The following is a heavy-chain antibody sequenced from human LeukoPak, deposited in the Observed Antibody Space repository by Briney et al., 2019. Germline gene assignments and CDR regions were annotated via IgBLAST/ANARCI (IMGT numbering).Heavy chain of an antibody. CDR2: QSPNTGKT. J-gene: IGHJ6*03. CDR1: GYSFSTFD. D-gene: IGHD7-27*01. Sequence: ASVKVSCKASGYSFSTFDINWVRQAPGQGLEWMGWQSPNTGKTGYPQKFQDRVTITGNSSISTVDMELSSLTSDDTAVYYCARGPLTGEHYHYYMDVWGKGTTVTVSS. CDR3: ARGPLTGEHYHYYMDV. V-gene: IGHV1-8*03.